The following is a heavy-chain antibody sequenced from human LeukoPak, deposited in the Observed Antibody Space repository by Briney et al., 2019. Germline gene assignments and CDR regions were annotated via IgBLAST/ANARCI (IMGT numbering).Heavy chain of an antibody. CDR1: CGSISSGSYY. V-gene: IGHV4-31*03. D-gene: IGHD2-15*01. CDR2: IYYRGSS. J-gene: IGHJ5*02. Sequence: SETLSHTRTVSCGSISSGSYYWSWIRQHPGKGLEWIGYIYYRGSSYYNPSLNGRVSISVDTSKNRFSLKLRSVTAADRAVYHCARSHRSYCSGGRCYLLSEWFAPWGQGTLVTVSP. CDR3: ARSHRSYCSGGRCYLLSEWFAP.